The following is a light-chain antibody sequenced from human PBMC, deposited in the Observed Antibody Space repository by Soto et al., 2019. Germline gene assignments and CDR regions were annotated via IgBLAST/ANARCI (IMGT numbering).Light chain of an antibody. J-gene: IGLJ1*01. CDR3: CSYAGSYTYV. CDR1: ITDVGKYNY. CDR2: DVT. Sequence: QSALTQPRSVSGSPGQSVTISCTGTITDVGKYNYVSWYQQHPGKAPKLLIYDVTQRPSGVPDRFSGSKSCNTASLTISGLQAEDEADYYCCSYAGSYTYVFGIGTKVTVL. V-gene: IGLV2-11*01.